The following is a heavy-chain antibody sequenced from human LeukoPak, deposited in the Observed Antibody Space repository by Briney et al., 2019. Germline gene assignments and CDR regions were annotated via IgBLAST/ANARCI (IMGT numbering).Heavy chain of an antibody. J-gene: IGHJ4*02. CDR2: ISSSGSTI. CDR1: GFTFSDYY. V-gene: IGHV3-11*04. Sequence: AGGSLRLSCAASGFTFSDYYMSWIRQAPGKGQEWVSYISSSGSTIYYADSVKGRFTISRDNAKNSLYLQMNSLRAEDTAVYYCAREGALGSSIDYWGQGTLVTVSS. D-gene: IGHD6-6*01. CDR3: AREGALGSSIDY.